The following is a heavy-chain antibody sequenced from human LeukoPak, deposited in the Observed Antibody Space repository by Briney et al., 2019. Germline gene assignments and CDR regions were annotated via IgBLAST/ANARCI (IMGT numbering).Heavy chain of an antibody. D-gene: IGHD6-13*01. CDR3: ARRPDSSGWYDVDAFDI. V-gene: IGHV4-59*08. CDR1: GGSISSYY. Sequence: SETLSLTCTVSGGSISSYYWSWIRQPPGKGLEWIGYIYYSGSTNYNPSLKSRVTISVDTSKNQFSLKLSSVTAADTAVYYCARRPDSSGWYDVDAFDIWGQGTMVTVSS. J-gene: IGHJ3*02. CDR2: IYYSGST.